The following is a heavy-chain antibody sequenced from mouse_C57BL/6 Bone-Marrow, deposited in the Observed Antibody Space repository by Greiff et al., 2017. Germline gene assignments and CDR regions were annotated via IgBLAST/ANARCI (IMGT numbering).Heavy chain of an antibody. CDR2: IDPSDSYT. CDR3: ASEGLLPYFDY. Sequence: QVQLQQPGAELVMPGASVKLSCKASGYTFTSYWMHWVKQRPGQGLEWIGEIDPSDSYTNYNQKFKGKSTLTVDKSSSTAYMQLSSLTSEDSAVYYCASEGLLPYFDYWGQGTTLRVSS. J-gene: IGHJ2*01. V-gene: IGHV1-69*01. CDR1: GYTFTSYW. D-gene: IGHD2-3*01.